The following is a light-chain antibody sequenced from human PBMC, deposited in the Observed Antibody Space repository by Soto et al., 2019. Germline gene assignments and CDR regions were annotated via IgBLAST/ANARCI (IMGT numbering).Light chain of an antibody. V-gene: IGKV3-11*01. CDR3: QQRSNGPLLT. Sequence: EIVLTQSPATLSLSPGEIATLSCRASQSVSSYLAWYQQKPGQSTSLLIYDASNRATGIPARFSGSGSGTKFTLTIRSIEPEDFAVYYWQQRSNGPLLTFGGGTMVEIK. CDR2: DAS. J-gene: IGKJ4*01. CDR1: QSVSSY.